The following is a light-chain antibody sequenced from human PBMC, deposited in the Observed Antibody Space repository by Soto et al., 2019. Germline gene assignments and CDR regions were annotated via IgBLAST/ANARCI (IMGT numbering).Light chain of an antibody. CDR2: AAS. V-gene: IGKV1-39*01. Sequence: DIQMTQSPSSLSASVGDRVTITCRASQSISSYVKWYQQKPGKAPKLLIYAASSLQSGVSSRFSGSGSGTDFTRTISSLQTDDFATYYCQQSYSTPATFGGGTKVEIK. CDR1: QSISSY. CDR3: QQSYSTPAT. J-gene: IGKJ4*01.